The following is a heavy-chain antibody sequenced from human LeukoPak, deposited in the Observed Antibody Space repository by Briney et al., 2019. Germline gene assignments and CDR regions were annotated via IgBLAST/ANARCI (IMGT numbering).Heavy chain of an antibody. D-gene: IGHD6-13*01. CDR2: IYYSGST. J-gene: IGHJ4*02. CDR3: ARDRIAAAGTTIDY. V-gene: IGHV4-39*07. CDR1: GGSISSSSYY. Sequence: SETLSLTCTVSGGSISSSSYYWGWIRQPPGKGLEWIGSIYYSGSTYYNPSLKSRVTISVDTSKNQFSLKLSSVTAADTAVYYCARDRIAAAGTTIDYWGQGTLVTVSS.